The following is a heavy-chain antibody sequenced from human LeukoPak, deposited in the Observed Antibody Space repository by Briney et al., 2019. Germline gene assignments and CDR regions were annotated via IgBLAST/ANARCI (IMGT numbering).Heavy chain of an antibody. CDR3: AKERVGPSPGVFDY. Sequence: QSGRSLRLSCAASGFTFDDYAMHWVRQAPGKALEWVSGISWNSGSIGYADSVKGRFTISRDNAKNSLYLQMNSLRAEDTAVYYCAKERVGPSPGVFDYWGQGTLVTVSS. CDR2: ISWNSGSI. V-gene: IGHV3-9*01. CDR1: GFTFDDYA. D-gene: IGHD1-26*01. J-gene: IGHJ4*02.